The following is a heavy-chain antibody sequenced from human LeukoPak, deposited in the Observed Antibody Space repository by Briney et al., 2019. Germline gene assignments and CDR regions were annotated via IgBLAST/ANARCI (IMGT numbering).Heavy chain of an antibody. CDR1: GYSISIGYY. CDR2: IYHSGTT. Sequence: PSETLSLTCAVSGYSISIGYYWGWIRQPPGKGLEWIGSIYHSGTTYYNPSLMSRVTISVDTSKNQFSLKVTSVTAADTAVYYCARSGSGSDYYFYYMDVWGKGTTVTVSS. V-gene: IGHV4-38-2*01. J-gene: IGHJ6*03. CDR3: ARSGSGSDYYFYYMDV. D-gene: IGHD3-10*01.